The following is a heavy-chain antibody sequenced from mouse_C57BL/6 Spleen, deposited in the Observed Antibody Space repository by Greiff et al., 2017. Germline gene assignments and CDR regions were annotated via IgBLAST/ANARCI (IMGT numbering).Heavy chain of an antibody. Sequence: QVQLQQSGPELVKPGASVKISCKASGYAFSSSWMHWVKQRPGKGLEWIGRIYPGDGDTNYNGKFKGKATLTADKSSSTAYMQLSSLTSEDSAVYFCARSGSNYVYFDYWGQGTTLTVSS. CDR2: IYPGDGDT. D-gene: IGHD2-5*01. V-gene: IGHV1-82*01. CDR3: ARSGSNYVYFDY. CDR1: GYAFSSSW. J-gene: IGHJ2*01.